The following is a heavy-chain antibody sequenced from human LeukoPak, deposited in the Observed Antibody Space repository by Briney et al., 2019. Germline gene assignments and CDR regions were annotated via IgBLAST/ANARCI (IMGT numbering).Heavy chain of an antibody. Sequence: SETLSLTCAVYGGSLSDYYWNWIRQPPGKGLEWIGEINHSGITNYNLSLKSRVTISVDSSNNQFSLKLNSVTAADTAVYYCARGLADTGMDYWGQGTLVTVSS. CDR3: ARGLADTGMDY. CDR2: INHSGIT. D-gene: IGHD5-18*01. CDR1: GGSLSDYY. J-gene: IGHJ4*02. V-gene: IGHV4-34*01.